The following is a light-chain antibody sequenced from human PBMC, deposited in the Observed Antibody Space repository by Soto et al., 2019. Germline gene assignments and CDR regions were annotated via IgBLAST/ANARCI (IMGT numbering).Light chain of an antibody. CDR1: SSDIGGYNF. CDR2: EIS. Sequence: QSVLTQPASVSGSPGQSITISCTGTSSDIGGYNFVSWYQQHPRKAPKLMIYEISSRPSGVSNRFSGPASGNTASLTISGLQAEDEALYYCSSYTSSNTLIFGGGTKLTVL. J-gene: IGLJ2*01. V-gene: IGLV2-14*01. CDR3: SSYTSSNTLI.